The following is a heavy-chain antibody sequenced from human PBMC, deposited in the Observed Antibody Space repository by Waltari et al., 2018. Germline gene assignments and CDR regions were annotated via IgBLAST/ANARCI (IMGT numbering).Heavy chain of an antibody. J-gene: IGHJ4*02. CDR2: SSDGGVYT. D-gene: IGHD2-21*01. V-gene: IGHV3-23*04. CDR3: AKGFEDLLPFDH. CDR1: GFPPFNCL. Sequence: EVQLVESGGTSVQPGGSLILSCAAPGFPPFNCLCSWVRQAPGKGLEWISASSDGGVYTYYADSVKGRFTISRDSSKNTIYLQMNSLRVEDTALYYCAKGFEDLLPFDHWGQGTLVTVST.